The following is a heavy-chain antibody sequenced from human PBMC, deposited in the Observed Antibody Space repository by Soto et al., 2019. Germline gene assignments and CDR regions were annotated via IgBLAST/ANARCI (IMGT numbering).Heavy chain of an antibody. CDR3: ARDPSVYYYDSSGSSGDY. CDR2: INSDGSST. D-gene: IGHD3-22*01. Sequence: EVQLLESGGGLVQPGGSLRLSCAASGFTVSTYAMNWARLAPGKGLVWVSRINSDGSSTSYADSVKGRFTISRDNAKNTLYLQMNSLRAEDTAVYYCARDPSVYYYDSSGSSGDYWGQGTLVTVSS. CDR1: GFTVSTYA. J-gene: IGHJ4*02. V-gene: IGHV3-74*01.